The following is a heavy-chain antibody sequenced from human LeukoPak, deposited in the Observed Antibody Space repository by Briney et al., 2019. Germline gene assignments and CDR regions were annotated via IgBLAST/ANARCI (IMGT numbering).Heavy chain of an antibody. CDR2: FDPEDGET. Sequence: ASVKVSCKVSGYTLTELAVHWVRQAPGKGLEWMANFDPEDGETLYTQKFQGRVTLTEDTSTDTAYFELSSLRSDDTAVYHCATGLPAAAAAQTWGQGTLVTVSS. CDR3: ATGLPAAAAAQT. V-gene: IGHV1-24*01. D-gene: IGHD6-13*01. CDR1: GYTLTELA. J-gene: IGHJ5*02.